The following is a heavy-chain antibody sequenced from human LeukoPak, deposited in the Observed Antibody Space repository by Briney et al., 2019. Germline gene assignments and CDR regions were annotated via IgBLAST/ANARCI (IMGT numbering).Heavy chain of an antibody. CDR2: INPNSGGT. V-gene: IGHV1-2*02. D-gene: IGHD3-22*01. Sequence: ASVNVSCTASGYTFSDYYMHWVRQAPGHGLEWMGWINPNSGGTNYAQKFQGRVTMTRDMSISTAYMEVSRLTSDDTAVYYCARATIADSSTYYIDYWGLGTLVTVSS. CDR3: ARATIADSSTYYIDY. J-gene: IGHJ4*02. CDR1: GYTFSDYY.